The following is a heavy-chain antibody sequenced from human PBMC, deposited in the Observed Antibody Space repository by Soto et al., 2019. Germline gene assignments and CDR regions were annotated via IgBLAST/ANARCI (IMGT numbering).Heavy chain of an antibody. Sequence: EVQLVESGGGLVKPGGSLRLSCAASGFTFSSYAMNWVRQAPGKGLEWVSSISSSSNYIYYADSVKGRFTISRDNARNSLYLQMNSLRAEDTAVYYCARDHLAAAGHWFDPWGQGTLVTVSS. D-gene: IGHD6-13*01. CDR1: GFTFSSYA. J-gene: IGHJ5*02. CDR2: ISSSSNYI. V-gene: IGHV3-21*01. CDR3: ARDHLAAAGHWFDP.